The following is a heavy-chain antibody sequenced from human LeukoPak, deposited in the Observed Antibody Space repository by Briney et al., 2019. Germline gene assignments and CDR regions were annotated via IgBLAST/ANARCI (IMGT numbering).Heavy chain of an antibody. V-gene: IGHV1-18*01. J-gene: IGHJ4*02. CDR3: ARDKPGYYDSSGYPYYFDY. D-gene: IGHD3-22*01. Sequence: ASVKVSCKASGYTFTSYGISWVRQAPGQGLEWMGWISAYNGSTNYAQKLQGRVTMTTDTSTSTAYMELRSLRSDDTAVYYCARDKPGYYDSSGYPYYFDYWGQGTLVTVSS. CDR2: ISAYNGST. CDR1: GYTFTSYG.